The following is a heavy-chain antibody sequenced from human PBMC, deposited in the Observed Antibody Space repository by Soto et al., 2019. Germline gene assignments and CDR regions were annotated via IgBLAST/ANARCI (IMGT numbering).Heavy chain of an antibody. D-gene: IGHD2-2*01. CDR2: INHSGST. CDR3: ARLTSSTSRGRFDY. V-gene: IGHV4-34*01. Sequence: SETLSLTCAVYGGSFSGYYWSWIRQPPGKGLEWIGEINHSGSTNYNPSLKSRVTISVDTSKNQFSLKLSSVTAADTAVYYCARLTSSTSRGRFDYWGQGTLVTVSS. J-gene: IGHJ4*02. CDR1: GGSFSGYY.